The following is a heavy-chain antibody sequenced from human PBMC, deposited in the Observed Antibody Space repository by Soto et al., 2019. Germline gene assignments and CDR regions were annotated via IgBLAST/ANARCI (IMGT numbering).Heavy chain of an antibody. CDR1: XGTXSXYT. V-gene: IGHV1-69*02. CDR3: ARGIYSSGWYRNAFDI. D-gene: IGHD6-19*01. CDR2: IIPILGIA. Sequence: QVXXXXSGAXVKXPGXXVXVXXKXXXGTXSXYTISXXRQAPGXXXXXXGRIIPILGIANYAQKFQGRVTITADKSTSTAXMELXXXRSEDTAVYYCARGIYSSGWYRNAFDIWGQGTMVTVSS. J-gene: IGHJ3*02.